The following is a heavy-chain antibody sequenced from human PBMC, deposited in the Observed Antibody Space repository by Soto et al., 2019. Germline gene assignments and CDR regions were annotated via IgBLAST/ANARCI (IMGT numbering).Heavy chain of an antibody. V-gene: IGHV4-30-2*01. CDR1: GGSISSGGYS. Sequence: SETLSLTCAVSGGSISSGGYSWSWIRQPPGKGLEWIGYIYHSGSTYYNPSLKSRVTISVDRSKNQFSLKLSSVTAADTAVYYCARGRITMVFDYWGQGTLVTVSS. CDR2: IYHSGST. J-gene: IGHJ4*02. D-gene: IGHD3-10*01. CDR3: ARGRITMVFDY.